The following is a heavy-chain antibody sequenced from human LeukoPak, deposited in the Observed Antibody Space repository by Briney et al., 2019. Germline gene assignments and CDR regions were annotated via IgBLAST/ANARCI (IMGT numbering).Heavy chain of an antibody. CDR3: TTVGCTNGVCYH. Sequence: GGSLRLSCAASGFVVSSNYMNWVRQAPGKGLEWVGRIKSKTDGGTTDYAAPVKGRFTISRDDSKNTLYLQMNSLKTEDTAVYYCTTVGCTNGVCYHWGQGTLVTVSS. D-gene: IGHD2-8*01. J-gene: IGHJ4*02. CDR2: IKSKTDGGTT. CDR1: GFVVSSNY. V-gene: IGHV3-15*07.